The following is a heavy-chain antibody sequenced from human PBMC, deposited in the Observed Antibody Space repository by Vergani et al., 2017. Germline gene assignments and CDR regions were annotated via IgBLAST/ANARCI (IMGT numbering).Heavy chain of an antibody. CDR1: GFTFSSYG. CDR2: IRYDGSNK. Sequence: VQLVESGGGVVQPGGSLRLSCAASGFTFSSYGMHWVRQAPGKGLEWVAFIRYDGSNKYYADSVKGRFTISRDNSKNTLYLQMSSLRAEDTAVYYCAKGVLRFLEWLSSTDYYYYGMDVWGQGTTVTVSS. CDR3: AKGVLRFLEWLSSTDYYYYGMDV. V-gene: IGHV3-30*02. D-gene: IGHD3-3*01. J-gene: IGHJ6*02.